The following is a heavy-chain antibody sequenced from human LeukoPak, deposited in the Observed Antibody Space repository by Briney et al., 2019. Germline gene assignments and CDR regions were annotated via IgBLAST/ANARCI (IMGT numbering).Heavy chain of an antibody. Sequence: PGGSLRLSCAASGLTFSSYGMHWVRQAPGKGLEWVAFIRYDGSNKYYADSVKGRFTISRDNSKNTLYLQMNSLRAEDTAVYYCATSRPSIAAAGTFVDYWGQGTLVTVSS. D-gene: IGHD6-13*01. CDR1: GLTFSSYG. J-gene: IGHJ4*02. V-gene: IGHV3-30*02. CDR3: ATSRPSIAAAGTFVDY. CDR2: IRYDGSNK.